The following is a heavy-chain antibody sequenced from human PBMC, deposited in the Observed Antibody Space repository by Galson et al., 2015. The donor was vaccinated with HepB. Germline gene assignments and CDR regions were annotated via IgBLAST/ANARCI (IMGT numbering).Heavy chain of an antibody. V-gene: IGHV3-21*01. CDR3: ARDTDIAAAGTPPFDY. CDR1: GFTFSSYS. CDR2: ISSSSSYI. J-gene: IGHJ4*02. D-gene: IGHD6-13*01. Sequence: SLRLSCAASGFTFSSYSMNWVRQAPGKGLEWVSSISSSSSYIYYADSVKGRFTISRDNAKNSLYLQMNSLRAEDTAVYYCARDTDIAAAGTPPFDYWGQGTLVTVSS.